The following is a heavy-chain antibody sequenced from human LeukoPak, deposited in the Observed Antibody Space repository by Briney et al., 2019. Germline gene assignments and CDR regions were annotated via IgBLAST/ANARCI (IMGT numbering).Heavy chain of an antibody. CDR2: INPSGGST. D-gene: IGHD5-18*01. V-gene: IGHV1-46*03. CDR3: ASPSGYSYGMNDAFDI. Sequence: GASVKVSCKASGGTFSSYAISWVRQAPGQGLEWMGIINPSGGSTSYAQKFQGRVTMTRDTSTSTVYMELSSLRSEDTAVYYCASPSGYSYGMNDAFDIWGQGTMVTVSS. CDR1: GGTFSSYA. J-gene: IGHJ3*02.